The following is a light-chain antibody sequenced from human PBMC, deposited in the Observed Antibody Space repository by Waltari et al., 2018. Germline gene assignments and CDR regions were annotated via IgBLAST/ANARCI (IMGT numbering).Light chain of an antibody. CDR3: QQFNTFPLT. CDR2: DAS. CDR1: QCIATF. V-gene: IGKV1-9*01. J-gene: IGKJ4*01. Sequence: DIQLTQSPSFLSASVGDRVTITCRASQCIATFLTWYQFKPGKAPELMIYDASTFQTGVPARLSASGSGTDFTLTISSLQPEDFATYYCQQFNTFPLTFGGGTKVEVK.